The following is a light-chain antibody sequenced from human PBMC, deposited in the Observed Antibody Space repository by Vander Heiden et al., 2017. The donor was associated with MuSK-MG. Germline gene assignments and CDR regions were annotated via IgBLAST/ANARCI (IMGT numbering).Light chain of an antibody. CDR2: KAS. J-gene: IGKJ1*01. CDR3: QQYNSYWT. Sequence: DIQMTQSPSTLSASVGDRVTITCRASQSLGTWLAWYQQKPGKAPKLLIYKASSLESGVPSRFSGSGSGTEFTLTISSLQPDDFATYYCQQYNSYWTFGQGTKVXVK. V-gene: IGKV1-5*03. CDR1: QSLGTW.